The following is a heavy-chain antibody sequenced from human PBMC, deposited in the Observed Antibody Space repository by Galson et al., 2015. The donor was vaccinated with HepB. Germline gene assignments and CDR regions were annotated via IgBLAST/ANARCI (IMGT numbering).Heavy chain of an antibody. CDR2: ISYDGSNK. CDR3: GVAVGENYYYYGMDV. CDR1: GFTFSSYG. Sequence: SLRLSCAASGFTFSSYGMHWVRQAPGKGLEWVAVISYDGSNKYYADSVKGRFTISRDNSKNTLYLQMNSLRAEDTAVYYCGVAVGENYYYYGMDVWGQGTTVTVSS. V-gene: IGHV3-30*03. D-gene: IGHD4-23*01. J-gene: IGHJ6*02.